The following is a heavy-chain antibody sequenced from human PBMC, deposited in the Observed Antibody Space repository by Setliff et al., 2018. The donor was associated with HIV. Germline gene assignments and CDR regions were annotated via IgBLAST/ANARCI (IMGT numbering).Heavy chain of an antibody. V-gene: IGHV4-39*01. CDR3: ARGLSTLKGFDS. D-gene: IGHD2-2*01. CDR1: GGSISSSSYY. CDR2: IYYSGST. Sequence: SETLSLTCTVSGGSISSSSYYWGWIRQPPGKGLEWIGSIYYSGSTYSDPSLKSRVTISIDTSKGQFSLNVTSVTASDTAVYFCARGLSTLKGFDSWGQGTLVTVSS. J-gene: IGHJ5*01.